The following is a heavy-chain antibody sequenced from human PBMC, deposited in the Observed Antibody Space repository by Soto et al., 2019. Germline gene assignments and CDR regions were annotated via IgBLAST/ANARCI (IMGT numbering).Heavy chain of an antibody. Sequence: EVQVVESGGGLVQPGGSLRLSCAASGFIVSSSYMSWVRQAPGKGLEWVAVIYSAGSTYYADSVKGRFTIYRDSSKNTLYLQMDSLRAEYPAVYYGARSPTRTTNADGFDPWGQGTLVTVSS. D-gene: IGHD4-17*01. CDR3: ARSPTRTTNADGFDP. V-gene: IGHV3-66*01. CDR1: GFIVSSSY. J-gene: IGHJ5*02. CDR2: IYSAGST.